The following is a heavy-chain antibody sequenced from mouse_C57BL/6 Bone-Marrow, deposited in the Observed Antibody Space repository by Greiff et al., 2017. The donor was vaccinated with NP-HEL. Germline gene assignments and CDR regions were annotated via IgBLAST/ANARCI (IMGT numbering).Heavy chain of an antibody. D-gene: IGHD2-3*01. CDR3: TRSPDGYYFMDY. J-gene: IGHJ4*01. V-gene: IGHV1-80*01. Sequence: VQLQQSGAELVKPGASVKISCKASGYAFSSYWMNWVKQRPGKGLEWIGQLYPGDGDTNYNGKFKGKATLTADKSSSTAYMQLSSLTSEYSAVYFCTRSPDGYYFMDYWGQGTSVTVSS. CDR2: LYPGDGDT. CDR1: GYAFSSYW.